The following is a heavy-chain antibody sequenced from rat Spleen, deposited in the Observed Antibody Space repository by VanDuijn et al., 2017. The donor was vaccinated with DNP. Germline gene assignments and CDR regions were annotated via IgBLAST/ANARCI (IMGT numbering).Heavy chain of an antibody. V-gene: IGHV5-7*01. D-gene: IGHD1-1*01. CDR3: ARKGSTVVTPFDY. CDR1: GFSFSDYD. Sequence: EVQLVETGGGLVQPGRSLKLSCVASGFSFSDYDMAWVRQAPKKGLEWVATIINDGRRTYYRDSVKGRFTISRDNAKSTLYLQMDSLRSEETATYYCARKGSTVVTPFDYWGQGVMVTVSS. J-gene: IGHJ2*01. CDR2: IINDGRRT.